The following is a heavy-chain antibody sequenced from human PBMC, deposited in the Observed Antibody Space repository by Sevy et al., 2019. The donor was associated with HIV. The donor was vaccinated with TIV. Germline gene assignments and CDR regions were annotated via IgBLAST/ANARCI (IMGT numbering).Heavy chain of an antibody. CDR2: IYTSGST. CDR3: AREEHYDFWGGYYVHGMDV. CDR1: GGSISSYY. J-gene: IGHJ6*02. Sequence: SETLSLTCTVSGGSISSYYWSWIRQPAGKGLEWIGRIYTSGSTNYNPSLKSRVTMSVDTSKNQFSLKLSSVTAADTAVYYCAREEHYDFWGGYYVHGMDVWGQGTTVTVSS. D-gene: IGHD3-3*01. V-gene: IGHV4-4*07.